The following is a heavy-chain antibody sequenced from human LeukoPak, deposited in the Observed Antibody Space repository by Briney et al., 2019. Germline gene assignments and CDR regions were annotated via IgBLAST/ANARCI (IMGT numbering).Heavy chain of an antibody. Sequence: GVSLRLSCAASGFTFSSYWMHWVRQAPGKGLVWVSRINSDGSSTSYADSVKGRFTISRDNAKNTLHLQMNSLRAEDTAVYYCARGGYSSSWYPHPLYWGQGTLVTVSS. D-gene: IGHD6-13*01. V-gene: IGHV3-74*01. J-gene: IGHJ4*02. CDR1: GFTFSSYW. CDR3: ARGGYSSSWYPHPLY. CDR2: INSDGSST.